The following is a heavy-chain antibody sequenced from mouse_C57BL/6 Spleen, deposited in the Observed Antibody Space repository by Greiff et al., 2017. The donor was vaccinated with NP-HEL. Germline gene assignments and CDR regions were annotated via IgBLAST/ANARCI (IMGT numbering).Heavy chain of an antibody. Sequence: VQLQQSGADLAKPGASVKLSCRASGYTFTSYWMHWVKQRPGQGLEWIGYINPSSGYTKYNQKFKDKSTLTADNSSSTAYMQLSSLTYEDSAVYYCEIYYGSSYVGVAYWGQGTLVTVSA. CDR2: INPSSGYT. J-gene: IGHJ3*01. CDR3: EIYYGSSYVGVAY. CDR1: GYTFTSYW. V-gene: IGHV1-7*01. D-gene: IGHD1-1*01.